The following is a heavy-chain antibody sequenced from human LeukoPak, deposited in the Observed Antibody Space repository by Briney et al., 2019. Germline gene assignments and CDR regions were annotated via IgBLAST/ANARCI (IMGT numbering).Heavy chain of an antibody. CDR1: GFTFSSYG. Sequence: GGSLRLSCAASGFTFSSYGMHWVRQAPGKGLEWVAVISYDGSNKYYADSVKGRFTISRDNSKNTLYLQMNSLRAEDTAVYYCARKKDSSGPWDFHHWGQGTLVTVSS. D-gene: IGHD3-22*01. CDR2: ISYDGSNK. CDR3: ARKKDSSGPWDFHH. V-gene: IGHV3-30*03. J-gene: IGHJ1*01.